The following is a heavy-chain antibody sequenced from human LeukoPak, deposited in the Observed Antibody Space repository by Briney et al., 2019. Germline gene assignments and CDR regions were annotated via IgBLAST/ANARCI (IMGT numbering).Heavy chain of an antibody. J-gene: IGHJ3*02. CDR3: ARDRNSWYRKSSDAFDI. D-gene: IGHD6-13*01. Sequence: GGSLRLSCAASGFTFSSYSMNWVRQAPGKGLEWVSSISSSSSYIYYADSVKGRFTISRDNAKNSLYLQMNSLRAEDTAVYYCARDRNSWYRKSSDAFDIWGQGTMVTVSS. CDR2: ISSSSSYI. CDR1: GFTFSSYS. V-gene: IGHV3-21*01.